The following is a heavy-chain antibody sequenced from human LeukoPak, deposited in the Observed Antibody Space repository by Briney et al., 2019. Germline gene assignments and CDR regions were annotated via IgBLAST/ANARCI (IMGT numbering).Heavy chain of an antibody. J-gene: IGHJ4*02. Sequence: PGGSLRLSCAASGFTFDDYAMHWARQAPGKGLEWVSSISWNSGSIDYADSVKGRFTISRDNAKNSVYLQMNSLRAEDTALYYCATSGRGATHPFDYWGQGTLVTVSS. D-gene: IGHD1-26*01. CDR2: ISWNSGSI. CDR3: ATSGRGATHPFDY. CDR1: GFTFDDYA. V-gene: IGHV3-9*01.